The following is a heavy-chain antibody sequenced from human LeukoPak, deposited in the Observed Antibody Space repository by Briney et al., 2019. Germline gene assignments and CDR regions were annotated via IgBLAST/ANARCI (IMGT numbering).Heavy chain of an antibody. CDR1: GYSFTDYW. Sequence: GESLKISCKGSGYSFTDYWIAWVRQMPGKGLEYMGIIAPGDSDTRYSPSFQGQVTISADKSITSAYLQWTSLKASDTAMYYCARYRHCSGGSCHNFDSWGQGTLVTVSS. D-gene: IGHD2-15*01. J-gene: IGHJ4*02. V-gene: IGHV5-51*06. CDR2: IAPGDSDT. CDR3: ARYRHCSGGSCHNFDS.